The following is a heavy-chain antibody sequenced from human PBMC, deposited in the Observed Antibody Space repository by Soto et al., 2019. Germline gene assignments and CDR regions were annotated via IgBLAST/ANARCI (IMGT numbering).Heavy chain of an antibody. CDR3: AGVEMATIYDLQH. CDR1: GYTFTSYY. V-gene: IGHV1-46*01. J-gene: IGHJ1*01. Sequence: QVQLVQSGAEVKKPGASVKVSCKASGYTFTSYYMHWVRQAPGQGLEWMGIINPSGGSTSYAQKFQCRVTMTRDTSTSTVYMELSSLRSEDTAVYYCAGVEMATIYDLQHWGQGTLVTVSS. CDR2: INPSGGST. D-gene: IGHD5-12*01.